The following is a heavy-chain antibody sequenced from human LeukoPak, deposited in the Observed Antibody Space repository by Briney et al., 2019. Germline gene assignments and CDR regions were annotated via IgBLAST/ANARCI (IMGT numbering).Heavy chain of an antibody. V-gene: IGHV1-2*02. Sequence: ASVKVSCKASGYTFTGYYMHWVRQAPGQGLEWMGWINPNSGGTNYAQKFQGRVTMTRDTSISTAYMGLSRLRSDDTAVYYCARAEYSSGWYFDYWGQGTLVTVSS. CDR2: INPNSGGT. CDR1: GYTFTGYY. D-gene: IGHD6-19*01. J-gene: IGHJ4*02. CDR3: ARAEYSSGWYFDY.